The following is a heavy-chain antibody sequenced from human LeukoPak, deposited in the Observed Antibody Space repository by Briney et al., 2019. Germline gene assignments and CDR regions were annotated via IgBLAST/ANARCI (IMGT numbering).Heavy chain of an antibody. V-gene: IGHV4-39*07. J-gene: IGHJ4*02. CDR2: IYYSGST. CDR1: GGSISSSSYY. CDR3: ARDMNSGWSVGWVY. D-gene: IGHD6-19*01. Sequence: SETLSLTCTVSGGSISSSSYYWGWIRQPPGKGLEWIGSIYYSGSTYHNPSLKSRVTMSVDMSKNQFSLKLSSVTAADTAVYYCARDMNSGWSVGWVYWGQGTLVTVSS.